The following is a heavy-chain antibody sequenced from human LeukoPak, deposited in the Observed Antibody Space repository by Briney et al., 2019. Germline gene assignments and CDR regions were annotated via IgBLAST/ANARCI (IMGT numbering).Heavy chain of an antibody. CDR1: GYSFTSYW. Sequence: GESLKISCKGSGYSFTSYWIGWVRQMAGKGLEWMGIIYPGDSDTRYSPSFQGQVTISADKSISTAYLQWSSLKASDTAMYYCARGRGSGSYYKVHYFDYWGQGTLVTVSS. J-gene: IGHJ4*02. CDR3: ARGRGSGSYYKVHYFDY. CDR2: IYPGDSDT. D-gene: IGHD3-10*01. V-gene: IGHV5-51*01.